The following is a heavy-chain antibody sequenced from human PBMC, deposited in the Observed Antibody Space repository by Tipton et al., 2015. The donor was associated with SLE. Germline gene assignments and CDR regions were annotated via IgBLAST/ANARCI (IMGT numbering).Heavy chain of an antibody. Sequence: TLSLTCTVSGGSISSADYYWSWIRQHPGKGLEWIGYIYYTMSAYYSPSLKSRVIISLDTSKNHFSLKLSSVTAADTAVYYCARVPRTFYYDYSGHFDYWGPGTLVTVSS. CDR3: ARVPRTFYYDYSGHFDY. V-gene: IGHV4-31*03. D-gene: IGHD3-22*01. J-gene: IGHJ4*02. CDR2: IYYTMSA. CDR1: GGSISSADYY.